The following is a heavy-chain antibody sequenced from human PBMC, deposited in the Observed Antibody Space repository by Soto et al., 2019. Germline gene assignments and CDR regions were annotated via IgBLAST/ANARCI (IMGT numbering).Heavy chain of an antibody. J-gene: IGHJ5*02. Sequence: ASETLSLTCTVSGGSITSTSYYWGWIRQPPGKGLEWVGSISYSGSTYYNPSLKSRVTISVDTSKNQFSLKLSSVTAADTALYYWGRARYFGGLAQKNNWFNPGGKETLVSAS. CDR1: GGSITSTSYY. CDR2: ISYSGST. V-gene: IGHV4-39*01. CDR3: GRARYFGGLAQKNNWFNP. D-gene: IGHD3-9*01.